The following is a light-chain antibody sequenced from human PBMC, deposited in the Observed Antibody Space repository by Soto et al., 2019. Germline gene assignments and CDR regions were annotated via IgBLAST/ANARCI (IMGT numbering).Light chain of an antibody. J-gene: IGKJ2*01. CDR1: QDSNTF. CDR3: QQYDHPPYT. Sequence: DIQVTQSPPSLSASVGDRVTVTCQASQDSNTFLNWYQQKPGKAPKLLIYDASNLERGVPSRFSGSGSGTDFSLTVDSLQPEDTATYYCQQYDHPPYTFGQGTKLEIK. V-gene: IGKV1-33*01. CDR2: DAS.